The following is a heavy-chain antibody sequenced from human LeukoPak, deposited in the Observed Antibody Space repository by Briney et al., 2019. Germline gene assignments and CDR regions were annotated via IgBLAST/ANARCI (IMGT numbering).Heavy chain of an antibody. CDR1: GYSFTSYW. Sequence: GESLKISCKGSGYSFTSYWIGWVRQMPGKGLEWTGIIYPGDSDTRYSPSFQGQVTISADKSTSTAYLQWSSLKASDTAMYYCARQVDSGHNWFDPWGQGTLVTVSS. V-gene: IGHV5-51*01. D-gene: IGHD2-21*01. CDR3: ARQVDSGHNWFDP. J-gene: IGHJ5*02. CDR2: IYPGDSDT.